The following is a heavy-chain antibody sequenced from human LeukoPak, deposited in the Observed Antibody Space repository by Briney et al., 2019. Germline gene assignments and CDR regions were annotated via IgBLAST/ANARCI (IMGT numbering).Heavy chain of an antibody. CDR1: GGSISSYY. D-gene: IGHD6-19*01. CDR2: IYYSGST. CDR3: ARVKAVAGKGWFDP. Sequence: SETLSLTCTVSGGSISSYYWSWIRQPPGKGLEWIGYIYYSGSTNHNPSLKSRVTISVDTSKNQFSLKLSSVTAADTAVYHCARVKAVAGKGWFDPWGQGTLVTVSS. V-gene: IGHV4-59*01. J-gene: IGHJ5*02.